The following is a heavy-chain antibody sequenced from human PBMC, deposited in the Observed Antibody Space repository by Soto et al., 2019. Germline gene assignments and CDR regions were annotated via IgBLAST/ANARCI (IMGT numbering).Heavy chain of an antibody. D-gene: IGHD3-3*01. CDR3: ARDGRSGYYRGNPTT. CDR1: GGSISSGGYY. CDR2: IYYSGST. J-gene: IGHJ5*02. V-gene: IGHV4-31*03. Sequence: QVQLQESGPGLVKPSQTLSLTCTVSGGSISSGGYYWSWIRQHPGKGLEWIGYIYYSGSTYYNPSLKSRVTISVDTSKNQFSLKLSSVTAADTAGYYCARDGRSGYYRGNPTTWGQGTLVTVSS.